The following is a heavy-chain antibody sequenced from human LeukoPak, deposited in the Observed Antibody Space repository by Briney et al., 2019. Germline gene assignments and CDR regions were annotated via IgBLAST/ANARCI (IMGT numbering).Heavy chain of an antibody. CDR1: DFSVYNNY. J-gene: IGHJ4*02. D-gene: IGHD3-10*01. V-gene: IGHV3-15*01. CDR2: IKSKTDGGTT. CDR3: TALLWFGELLNDY. Sequence: PGGSLRLSCAASDFSVYNNYVDWVRPTPGKGLEWVGRIKSKTDGGTTDYAAPVKGRFTISRDDSKNTLYLQMNSLKTEDTAVYYCTALLWFGELLNDYWGQGTLVTVSS.